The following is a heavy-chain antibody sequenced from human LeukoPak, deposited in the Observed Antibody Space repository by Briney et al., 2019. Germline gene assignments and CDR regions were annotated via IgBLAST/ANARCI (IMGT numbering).Heavy chain of an antibody. CDR2: IYYSGST. Sequence: SETLSLTCTVSGGSISSYDWIWIRQPPGKGLEWIGYIYYSGSTTYNPSLKSRLAISVDTSKNHFSLNLSSVTAADTAVYYCARHYPNHYGDAFDYWGQGILVTVSS. J-gene: IGHJ4*02. V-gene: IGHV4-59*08. CDR3: ARHYPNHYGDAFDY. D-gene: IGHD4-17*01. CDR1: GGSISSYD.